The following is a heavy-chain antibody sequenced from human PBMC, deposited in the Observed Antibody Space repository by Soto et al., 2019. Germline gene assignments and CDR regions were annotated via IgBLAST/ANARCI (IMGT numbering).Heavy chain of an antibody. D-gene: IGHD3-22*01. CDR2: ISAYNGNT. Sequence: QVQLVQSVAEVKKPGASVKVSCKASGYTFTSYGISWVRQAPGQGLEWMGWISAYNGNTNYAQKLQGRVTMTTDTSTSTASMELRSLRSDDTSVYYCARGPIRSSGRYYDYYGMDVWGKGTTVTVSS. J-gene: IGHJ6*04. CDR1: GYTFTSYG. CDR3: ARGPIRSSGRYYDYYGMDV. V-gene: IGHV1-18*01.